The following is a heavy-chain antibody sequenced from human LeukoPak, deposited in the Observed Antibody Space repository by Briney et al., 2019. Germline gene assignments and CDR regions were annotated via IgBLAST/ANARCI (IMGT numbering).Heavy chain of an antibody. V-gene: IGHV3-48*01. CDR3: ARAEGGYSYGDGAFDI. D-gene: IGHD5-18*01. CDR1: GFTFSSYS. Sequence: PGGSLRLSCAASGFTFSSYSMNWVRQAPGKGLEWVSYISSSSSTIYYADSVKGRFTISRDNAKNSLYLQMNSLRAEDTAVYYCARAEGGYSYGDGAFDIWGQGTMVTVSS. J-gene: IGHJ3*02. CDR2: ISSSSSTI.